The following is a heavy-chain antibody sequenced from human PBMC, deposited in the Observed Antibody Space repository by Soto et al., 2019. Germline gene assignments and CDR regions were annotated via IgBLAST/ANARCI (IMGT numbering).Heavy chain of an antibody. CDR3: AKRTTFSIYSTSSSPDY. Sequence: GGSLRLSCAASGFTFTNYAMSWVRQAPGKGLEWVSAISDSGDNTYNADSVKGRFTISRDNSKNTLFLQMNSLRAEDTAVYYCAKRTTFSIYSTSSSPDYWGQGTLVTVSS. CDR1: GFTFTNYA. J-gene: IGHJ4*02. V-gene: IGHV3-23*01. D-gene: IGHD6-6*01. CDR2: ISDSGDNT.